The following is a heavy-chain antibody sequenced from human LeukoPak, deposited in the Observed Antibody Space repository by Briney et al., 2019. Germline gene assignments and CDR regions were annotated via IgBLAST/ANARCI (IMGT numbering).Heavy chain of an antibody. V-gene: IGHV3-9*01. CDR3: AKNISLDSDAFDV. Sequence: PGGSLTLSCAGSGFNFDDYAMRWVRQAPGKGLEWVAGITRNSRDIIYVDFVKGRYTLSRNNANNCLDLQMNRLRPDVTALYFCAKNISLDSDAFDVWGQGTMVTVSS. CDR1: GFNFDDYA. J-gene: IGHJ3*01. D-gene: IGHD3/OR15-3a*01. CDR2: ITRNSRDI.